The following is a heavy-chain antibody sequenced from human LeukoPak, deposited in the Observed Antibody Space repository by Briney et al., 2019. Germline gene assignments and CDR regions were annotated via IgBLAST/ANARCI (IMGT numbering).Heavy chain of an antibody. Sequence: GASVKVSCKASGYTFTTYYIHWVRQAPGQGLEWMGLINPSGGSTTYAQKFQGRVTMTRDTSTSTVYMELSSLRSEDTAVYYCARDSGGRGTNDAFDIWGQGTMVTVSS. CDR3: ARDSGGRGTNDAFDI. D-gene: IGHD2-8*01. CDR1: GYTFTTYY. CDR2: INPSGGST. J-gene: IGHJ3*02. V-gene: IGHV1-46*01.